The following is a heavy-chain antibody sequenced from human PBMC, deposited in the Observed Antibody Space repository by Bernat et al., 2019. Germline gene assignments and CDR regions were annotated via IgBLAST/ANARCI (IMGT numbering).Heavy chain of an antibody. D-gene: IGHD3-16*01. CDR1: GGSFSGYY. Sequence: QVQLQQWGAGLLKPSETLSLTCAVYGGSFSGYYWSWIRQPPGKGLEWIGEINHSGSTNYNPSLKSRVTISVDTSKNQFSLKLSSVTAADTAVYYCARGPGGIGGLKWGQGTLVTVSS. V-gene: IGHV4-34*01. J-gene: IGHJ4*01. CDR2: INHSGST. CDR3: ARGPGGIGGLK.